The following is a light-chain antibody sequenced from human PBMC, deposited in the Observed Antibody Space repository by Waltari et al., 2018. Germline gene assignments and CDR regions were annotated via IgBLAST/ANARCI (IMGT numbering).Light chain of an antibody. CDR3: CSYAGRYTWV. J-gene: IGLJ3*02. CDR2: DVS. V-gene: IGLV2-11*01. CDR1: NSDVGGYNY. Sequence: QSALTQPRSVSGSPGQSVTISCTGTNSDVGGYNYVSWYQQHADKAPKLMIYDVSNRPSGVPDRFSCSKSGNTASLTISGLQAEDEADYYCCSYAGRYTWVFGGGTKLTVL.